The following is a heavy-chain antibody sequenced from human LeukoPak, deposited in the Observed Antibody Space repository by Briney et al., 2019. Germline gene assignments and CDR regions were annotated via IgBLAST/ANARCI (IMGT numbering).Heavy chain of an antibody. CDR3: ARGYSSSWLGYFDY. CDR1: GFTFSSYG. V-gene: IGHV3-30*03. Sequence: AGGSLRLSCAASGFTFSSYGIHWVSHAPGKGLEWVAVVSSDGSIKYYADSVKGRFTISRDTTKNTMYLQMNSLGAEDTAFYYCARGYSSSWLGYFDYWGQGTLVTVSS. D-gene: IGHD6-13*01. J-gene: IGHJ4*02. CDR2: VSSDGSIK.